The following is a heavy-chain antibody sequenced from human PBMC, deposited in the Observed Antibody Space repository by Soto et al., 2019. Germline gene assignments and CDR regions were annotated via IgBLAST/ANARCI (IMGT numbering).Heavy chain of an antibody. CDR1: GFSLSTSGVG. J-gene: IGHJ2*01. D-gene: IGHD1-26*01. CDR2: IYWDDDK. V-gene: IGHV2-5*02. CDR3: AHRPRLLGKPSYWYFDL. Sequence: QITLKESGPTLVKPTQTLTLTCTFSGFSLSTSGVGVGWIRQPPGKALEWLALIYWDDDKRYSPSLKSRLTITKDTSKNQVVLTMTNMDPVDTATYYCAHRPRLLGKPSYWYFDLWGRGTLVTVSS.